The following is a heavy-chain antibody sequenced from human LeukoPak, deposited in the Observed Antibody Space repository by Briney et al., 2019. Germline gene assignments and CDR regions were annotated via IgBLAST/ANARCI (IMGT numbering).Heavy chain of an antibody. CDR1: GFTFSSYG. D-gene: IGHD6-19*01. CDR2: IWYDGSNK. V-gene: IGHV3-33*01. J-gene: IGHJ4*02. Sequence: PGGSLRLSCAASGFTFSSYGMHWVRQAPGKGLEWVAVIWYDGSNKYYADSVKGRFTISRDNSKNTLYLQMNSLRAEDTAVYYCARSVGYSRGWPDFFFDYWGQGTLVTVSS. CDR3: ARSVGYSRGWPDFFFDY.